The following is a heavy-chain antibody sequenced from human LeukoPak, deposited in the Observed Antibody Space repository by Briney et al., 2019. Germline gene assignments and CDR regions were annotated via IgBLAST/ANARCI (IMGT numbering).Heavy chain of an antibody. CDR1: GYTFTSYG. V-gene: IGHV1-18*01. D-gene: IGHD1-26*01. J-gene: IGHJ4*01. CDR3: ASESGGSRGIPTYSGSYLY. CDR2: ISAYNGNT. Sequence: GASVKVSFKASGYTFTSYGISWVRQAPGQGLEWMGWISAYNGNTNYAQKLQGRVTMTTDTSTSTAYMELRSLRSDDTAVYYCASESGGSRGIPTYSGSYLYWGQGTLVTVSS.